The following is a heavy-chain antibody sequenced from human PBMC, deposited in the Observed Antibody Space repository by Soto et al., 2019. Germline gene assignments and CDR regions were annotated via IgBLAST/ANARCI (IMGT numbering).Heavy chain of an antibody. V-gene: IGHV3-7*01. CDR1: GFMVSSYW. J-gene: IGHJ1*01. CDR3: AYGADGPLYFRY. CDR2: IKQDGSER. Sequence: PGGSLRLSFAACGFMVSSYWMAWVRRAPGKGLEWVANIKQDGSERYYLDSVKGRFTISRDNAKNSLFLLMNSLRAEDTAVYYCAYGADGPLYFRYWGQGTLVTVSS. D-gene: IGHD4-17*01.